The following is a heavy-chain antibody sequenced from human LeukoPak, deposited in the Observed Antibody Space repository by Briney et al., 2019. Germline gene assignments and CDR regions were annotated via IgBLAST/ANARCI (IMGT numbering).Heavy chain of an antibody. J-gene: IGHJ4*02. CDR1: GGSISSYY. V-gene: IGHV4-59*01. CDR3: ARNYDSSGYYFYFDY. CDR2: IYYSGST. D-gene: IGHD3-22*01. Sequence: SETLSLTCTVSGGSISSYYWSWIRQPPGKGLEWIGYIYYSGSTNYNPSLKSRVTISVDTSKNQFSLKLSSVTAADTAMYYCARNYDSSGYYFYFDYWGQGTLVTVSS.